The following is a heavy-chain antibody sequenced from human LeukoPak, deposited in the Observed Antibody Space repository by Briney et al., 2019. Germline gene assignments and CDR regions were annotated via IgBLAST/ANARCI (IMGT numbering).Heavy chain of an antibody. Sequence: SVKVSCKASGGTFSSYAISWVRQAPGQGLEWMGGIIPIFGTANYAQKFQGRVTITADKSTSTAYMELSSLRSEDTAVYYCARVNDYGDYEDYWGQGTLVTVSS. CDR2: IIPIFGTA. D-gene: IGHD4-17*01. CDR3: ARVNDYGDYEDY. CDR1: GGTFSSYA. V-gene: IGHV1-69*06. J-gene: IGHJ4*02.